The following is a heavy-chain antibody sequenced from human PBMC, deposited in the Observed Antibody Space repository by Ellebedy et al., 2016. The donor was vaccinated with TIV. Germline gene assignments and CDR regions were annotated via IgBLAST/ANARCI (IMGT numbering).Heavy chain of an antibody. V-gene: IGHV1-69*13. D-gene: IGHD2-2*01. CDR3: ARDRCSSTSCYEVDP. Sequence: SVKVSXKASGGTFSSYAISWVRQAPGQGLEWMGGIIPIFGTANYAQKFQGRVTITADESTSTAYMELSSLRSEDTAVYYCARDRCSSTSCYEVDPWGQGTLVTVSS. CDR1: GGTFSSYA. CDR2: IIPIFGTA. J-gene: IGHJ5*02.